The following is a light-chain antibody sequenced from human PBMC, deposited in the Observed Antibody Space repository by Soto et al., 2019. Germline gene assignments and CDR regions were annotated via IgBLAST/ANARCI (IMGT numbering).Light chain of an antibody. CDR2: DNN. CDR1: SSNIGNNY. J-gene: IGLJ2*01. V-gene: IGLV1-51*01. CDR3: GTWDSSLSAVV. Sequence: QSVLTQPPSVSAAPGQKVTISCSGSSSNIGNNYVSWYQQLPGTAPKLLIYDNNKQPSAIPDRFSGSKSGTSATLGITGLQTGDEADYYCGTWDSSLSAVVFGGGTKLTVL.